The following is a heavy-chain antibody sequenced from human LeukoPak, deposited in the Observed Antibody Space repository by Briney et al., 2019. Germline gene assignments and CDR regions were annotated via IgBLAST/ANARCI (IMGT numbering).Heavy chain of an antibody. Sequence: ASVKVSCKVSGYTLTELSMHWVRQAPGKGLEWMGGFDPEDGETIYAQKFRGRVTMTEDTSTDTACMELSSLRSEDTAVYYCATYYGSGRNYFDYWGQGTLVTVSS. V-gene: IGHV1-24*01. CDR2: FDPEDGET. J-gene: IGHJ4*02. D-gene: IGHD3-10*01. CDR1: GYTLTELS. CDR3: ATYYGSGRNYFDY.